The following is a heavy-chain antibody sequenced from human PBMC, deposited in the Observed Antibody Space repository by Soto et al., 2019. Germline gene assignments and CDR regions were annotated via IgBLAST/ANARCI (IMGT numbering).Heavy chain of an antibody. CDR3: ATHRSGRFLEWLPEGSLGY. D-gene: IGHD3-3*01. V-gene: IGHV1-24*01. Sequence: ASVKVSCTVSGYTLTDLSMQWVRQAPGKWLEWMGGFDPEDGETIYAQKFQGRVTMTEDTATDTAYMELSSLRSEDTAVYYCATHRSGRFLEWLPEGSLGYWGQGTLVTVSS. CDR2: FDPEDGET. J-gene: IGHJ4*02. CDR1: GYTLTDLS.